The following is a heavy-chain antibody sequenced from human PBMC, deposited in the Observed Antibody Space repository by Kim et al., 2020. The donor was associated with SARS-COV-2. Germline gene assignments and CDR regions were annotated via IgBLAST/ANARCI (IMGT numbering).Heavy chain of an antibody. V-gene: IGHV4-4*02. CDR3: ARDMWFGYSYDYNAMDV. CDR2: IYRGGNT. Sequence: SETLSLTCVVSGGSISTSNWWSWVRHAPEKGLDGIGKIYRGGNTNYKPSLKSRVTISIDKSQNEVSLKLSSVTAADTAMYYCARDMWFGYSYDYNAMDVWGQGTTVTVSS. CDR1: GGSISTSNW. J-gene: IGHJ6*02. D-gene: IGHD3-16*01.